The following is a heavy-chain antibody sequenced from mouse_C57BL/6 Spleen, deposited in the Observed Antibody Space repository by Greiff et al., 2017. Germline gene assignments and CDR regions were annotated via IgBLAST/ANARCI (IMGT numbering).Heavy chain of an antibody. V-gene: IGHV1-80*01. Sequence: VQLQQSGAELVKPGASVKISCKASGYAFSSYWMTWVKQRPGKGLEWIGQIYPGDGDTNYNGKFKGKATLTADKTSSTAYMQLSSLTSEDSAVYFCARLPYYGYGDYWGQGTTLTVSS. J-gene: IGHJ2*01. D-gene: IGHD2-9*01. CDR3: ARLPYYGYGDY. CDR2: IYPGDGDT. CDR1: GYAFSSYW.